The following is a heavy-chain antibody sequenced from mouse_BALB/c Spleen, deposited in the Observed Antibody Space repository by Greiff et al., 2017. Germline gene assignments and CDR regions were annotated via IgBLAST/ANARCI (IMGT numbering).Heavy chain of an antibody. CDR2: ISNGGGST. CDR1: GFTFSSYT. J-gene: IGHJ4*01. D-gene: IGHD2-10*01. Sequence: EVHLVESGGGLVQPGGSLKLSCAASGFTFSSYTMSWVRQTPEKRLEWVAYISNGGGSTYYPDTVKGRFTISRDNAKNTLYLQMSSLKSEDTAMYYCARHRAYYGPDYYAMDYWGQGTSVTVSS. V-gene: IGHV5-12-2*01. CDR3: ARHRAYYGPDYYAMDY.